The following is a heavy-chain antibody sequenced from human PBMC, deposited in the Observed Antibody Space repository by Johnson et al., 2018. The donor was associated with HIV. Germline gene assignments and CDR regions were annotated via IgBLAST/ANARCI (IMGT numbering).Heavy chain of an antibody. D-gene: IGHD3-10*01. CDR2: TRNKANSYIT. Sequence: VQLVESGGGFVQPGGSLRLSCAASGFTLSDYYMDWVRQAPGKGLEWVGRTRNKANSYITEYAASVKGRFSISRDDSKNSLYLQMNSLKTEDTAVYYCTRDRDGVGVSWGQGTMVTVSS. J-gene: IGHJ3*01. V-gene: IGHV3-72*01. CDR3: TRDRDGVGVS. CDR1: GFTLSDYY.